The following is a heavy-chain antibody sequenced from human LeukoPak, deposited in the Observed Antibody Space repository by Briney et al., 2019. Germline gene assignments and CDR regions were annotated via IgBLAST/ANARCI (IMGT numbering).Heavy chain of an antibody. CDR1: GFTFSSYG. CDR2: IRYDGSNK. D-gene: IGHD2-2*02. CDR3: AKKSVPNTPPTFDY. J-gene: IGHJ4*02. V-gene: IGHV3-30*02. Sequence: GGSLRLSCAASGFTFSSYGMHWVRQAPGKGLEWVAFIRYDGSNKYYADSVKGRFTISRDNSKNTLYLQMNSLRAEDTAVYYCAKKSVPNTPPTFDYWGQGTLVTVSS.